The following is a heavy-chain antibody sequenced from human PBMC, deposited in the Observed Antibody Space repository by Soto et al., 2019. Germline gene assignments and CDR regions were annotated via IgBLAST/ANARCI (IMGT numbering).Heavy chain of an antibody. CDR3: AASIFYYGMDV. J-gene: IGHJ6*02. CDR1: GYTFTNYW. CDR2: IYPGDSDT. Sequence: GESLKISCKGSGYTFTNYWIGWVRQMPGKGLEWMGIIYPGDSDTKYNPSFQGQVTISADKSITTTYLQWRSLQASDTAIYYCAASIFYYGMDVWDQGTTSTVSS. V-gene: IGHV5-51*01.